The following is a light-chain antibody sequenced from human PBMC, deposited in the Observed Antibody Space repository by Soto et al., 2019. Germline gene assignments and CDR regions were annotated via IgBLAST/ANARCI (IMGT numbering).Light chain of an antibody. CDR1: SSDIGSNY. J-gene: IGLJ3*02. CDR2: RND. V-gene: IGLV1-47*01. Sequence: QSVLTQPPSASGTPGQRVTISCSGSSSDIGSNYVYWYQQFPGMAPKLLIYRNDQRPSGVPDRFSGSKSGTSASLAISGLRSEDEADYYCAAWHGSLSGWLFGGGTKLTVL. CDR3: AAWHGSLSGWL.